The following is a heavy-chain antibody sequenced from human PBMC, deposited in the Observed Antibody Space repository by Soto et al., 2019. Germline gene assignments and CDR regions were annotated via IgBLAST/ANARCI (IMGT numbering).Heavy chain of an antibody. CDR3: AREYYGLLTGYYTDY. D-gene: IGHD3-9*01. J-gene: IGHJ4*02. Sequence: EVQLVEPGGDLVQRGGSLRLSCAASGFPFSCYLMHWVRHTAGKGLDWVARISGDGGATYYADSVTGRFTVSRDNTKNPLSLQISGLRADDTAVYYCAREYYGLLTGYYTDYWGQGTLVSVSS. CDR2: ISGDGGAT. CDR1: GFPFSCYL. V-gene: IGHV3-74*01.